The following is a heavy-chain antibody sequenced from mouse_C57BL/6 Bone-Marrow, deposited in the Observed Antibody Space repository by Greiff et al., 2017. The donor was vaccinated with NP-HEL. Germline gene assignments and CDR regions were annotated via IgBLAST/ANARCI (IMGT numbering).Heavy chain of an antibody. Sequence: QVQLQQPGAELVMPGASVKLSCKASGYTFTSYWMHWVKQRPGQGLEWIGEIDPSDSYTNYNQKFKGKSTLTVDKSSSTAYMQLSSLTSEDSAVYYCARSRLYLFAYWGQGTLVTVSA. CDR1: GYTFTSYW. D-gene: IGHD3-2*02. V-gene: IGHV1-69*01. CDR3: ARSRLYLFAY. J-gene: IGHJ3*01. CDR2: IDPSDSYT.